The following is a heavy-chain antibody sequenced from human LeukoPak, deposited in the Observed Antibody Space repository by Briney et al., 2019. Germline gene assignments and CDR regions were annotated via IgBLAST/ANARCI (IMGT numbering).Heavy chain of an antibody. J-gene: IGHJ4*02. D-gene: IGHD6-19*01. Sequence: SETLSLTCTVSGGSVSSGSYYWSWIRQPPGKGLEWIGYIYYSGSTNYNPSLKSRVTISVDTSKNQFSLKLSSVTAADTAVYYCARIPYSSGWYFDYWGQGTLVTVSS. V-gene: IGHV4-61*01. CDR1: GGSVSSGSYY. CDR2: IYYSGST. CDR3: ARIPYSSGWYFDY.